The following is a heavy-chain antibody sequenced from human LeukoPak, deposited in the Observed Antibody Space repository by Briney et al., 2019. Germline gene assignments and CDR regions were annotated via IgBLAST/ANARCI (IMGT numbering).Heavy chain of an antibody. D-gene: IGHD1-1*01. V-gene: IGHV1-2*02. CDR2: INPNSGGT. J-gene: IGHJ5*02. CDR3: ARENAWFDP. Sequence: GASEKVSCRASGYSFTGYYIHWVRQAPGQGLEWMGWINPNSGGTNYAQKFQGRVTMTRDTSISTAYMELSRLRSDDTAVYYCARENAWFDPWGQGTLVTVSS. CDR1: GYSFTGYY.